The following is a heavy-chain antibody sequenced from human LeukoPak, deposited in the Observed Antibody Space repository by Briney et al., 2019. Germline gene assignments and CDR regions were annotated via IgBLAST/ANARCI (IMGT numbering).Heavy chain of an antibody. CDR2: IYHSGST. J-gene: IGHJ5*02. D-gene: IGHD3-10*01. CDR1: GGSISSTNW. CDR3: ARGGSGSYVVIP. V-gene: IGHV4-4*02. Sequence: PSGTLSLTCAVSGGSISSTNWWSWVRQPPGKGLEWIGEIYHSGSTNYNPSLKSRVTISVAKSKNEFFLKLTSVTAADTAVYFCARGGSGSYVVIPWGEGTLVIVSS.